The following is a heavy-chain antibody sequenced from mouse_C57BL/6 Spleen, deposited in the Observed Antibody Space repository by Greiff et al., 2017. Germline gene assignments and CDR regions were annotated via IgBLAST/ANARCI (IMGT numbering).Heavy chain of an antibody. J-gene: IGHJ1*03. D-gene: IGHD1-1*01. Sequence: VKLMESGAELARPGASVKMSCKASGYTFTSYTMHWVKQRPGQGLEWIGYINPSSGYTKYNQKFKDKATLTADKSSSTAYMQLSSLTSEDSAVYYCAREGDGSGYFDVWGTGTTVTVSS. CDR1: GYTFTSYT. CDR3: AREGDGSGYFDV. V-gene: IGHV1-4*01. CDR2: INPSSGYT.